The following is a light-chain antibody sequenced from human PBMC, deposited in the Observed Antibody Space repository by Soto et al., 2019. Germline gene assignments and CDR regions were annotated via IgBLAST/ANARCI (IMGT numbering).Light chain of an antibody. CDR2: AAS. J-gene: IGKJ3*01. CDR1: QSISSY. CDR3: QQSYTTPFT. Sequence: DVQMTQSPSSLSASVGDRVTITCRASQSISSYLNWYQQKPGKAPKLLIYAASSLQSGVPSRFSGSGSGTDFTLTISSLQPEDFVIYYCQQSYTTPFTFGPGTKVDI. V-gene: IGKV1-39*01.